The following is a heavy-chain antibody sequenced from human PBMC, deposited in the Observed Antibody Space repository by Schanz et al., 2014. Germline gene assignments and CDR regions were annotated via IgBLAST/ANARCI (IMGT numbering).Heavy chain of an antibody. D-gene: IGHD2-15*01. CDR1: GYPFTNYY. CDR3: ARESLAGYVALLMAANDY. V-gene: IGHV1-46*01. CDR2: VNPGGGST. J-gene: IGHJ4*02. Sequence: QVHLEQSGPEVKKPGASVKLSCRASGYPFTNYYIHWVRQAPGQGLEWMGIVNPGGGSTSVAQRFQTRVALTRDTSTGTAYLELTRLRFEDTAMYCCARESLAGYVALLMAANDYWGQGTLLTVSS.